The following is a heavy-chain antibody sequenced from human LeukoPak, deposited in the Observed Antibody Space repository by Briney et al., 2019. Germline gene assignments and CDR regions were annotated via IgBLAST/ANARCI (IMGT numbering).Heavy chain of an antibody. CDR1: GGTFSSYA. D-gene: IGHD6-13*01. CDR3: ARDNLQAAAGPSFDY. V-gene: IGHV1-18*01. CDR2: ISAYNGNT. Sequence: ASVKVSCKASGGTFSSYAISWVRQAPGQGLEWMGWISAYNGNTNYAQKLQGRVTMTTDTSTSTAYMELRSLRSDDTAVYYCARDNLQAAAGPSFDYWGQGTLVTVSS. J-gene: IGHJ4*02.